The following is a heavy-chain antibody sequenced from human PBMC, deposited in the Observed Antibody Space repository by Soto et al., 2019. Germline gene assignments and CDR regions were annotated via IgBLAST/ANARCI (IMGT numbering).Heavy chain of an antibody. J-gene: IGHJ4*02. D-gene: IGHD6-19*01. CDR1: GFTFSSYS. V-gene: IGHV3-21*01. Sequence: GESLKISCAASGFTFSSYSMNWVRQAPGKGLEWVSSISSSSSYIYYADSVKGRFTISRDNAKNSLYLQMNSLRAEDTAVYYCARAGKYSSGWYSSEGLFDYWGQGTLVTVSS. CDR3: ARAGKYSSGWYSSEGLFDY. CDR2: ISSSSSYI.